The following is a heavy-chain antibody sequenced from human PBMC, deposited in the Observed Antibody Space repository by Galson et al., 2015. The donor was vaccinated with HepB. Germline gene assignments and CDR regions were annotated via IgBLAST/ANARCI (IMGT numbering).Heavy chain of an antibody. J-gene: IGHJ6*02. V-gene: IGHV3-13*05. CDR1: GFSFSNYD. D-gene: IGHD3-16*01. Sequence: SLRLSCAASGFSFSNYDMHWVRQATGKGLEWVSAISTAGDPYYLGSVKGRFTISREIAKNSLYLQMSSLRAGDTAVYYCVRGRLRNYNYYYGMDVWGQGTTVTVSS. CDR3: VRGRLRNYNYYYGMDV. CDR2: ISTAGDP.